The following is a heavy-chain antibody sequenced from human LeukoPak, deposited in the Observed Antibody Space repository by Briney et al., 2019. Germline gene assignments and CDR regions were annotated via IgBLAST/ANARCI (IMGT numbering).Heavy chain of an antibody. Sequence: PGGSLRLSCAASGFTFNDYYMSWIRQAPGKGREWLSYINIGGTNIHYADSVKGRFTISRDNAKKSLYLEMNNLRAEDTAVYYCATDGAGFDTWGQGVLVTVSS. CDR3: ATDGAGFDT. CDR2: INIGGTNI. CDR1: GFTFNDYY. J-gene: IGHJ5*02. V-gene: IGHV3-11*01.